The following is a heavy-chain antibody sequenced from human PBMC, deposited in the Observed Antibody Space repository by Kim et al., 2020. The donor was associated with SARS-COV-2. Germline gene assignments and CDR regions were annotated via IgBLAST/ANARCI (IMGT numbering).Heavy chain of an antibody. CDR3: ARVGTLQWTVRARYYGMDA. CDR2: MNPNSGNT. CDR1: GYTFTSYD. V-gene: IGHV1-8*01. D-gene: IGHD6-19*01. J-gene: IGHJ6*04. Sequence: ASVKVSCKASGYTFTSYDIHWVRQATGQGLEWMGWMNPNSGNTGYAQKFQGRVTMTRNTSISTAYMELSSLRSEDTAVYYCARVGTLQWTVRARYYGMDAGGEGTTVTVSS.